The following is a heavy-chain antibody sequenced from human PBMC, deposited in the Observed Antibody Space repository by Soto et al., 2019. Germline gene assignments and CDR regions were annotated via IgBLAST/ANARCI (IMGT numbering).Heavy chain of an antibody. V-gene: IGHV3-30-3*01. CDR3: AREHAPLRYFDWLPRYYFDY. CDR2: ISYDGSNK. J-gene: IGHJ4*02. CDR1: GFTFSNYA. Sequence: QVQLVESGGGVVQPGRSLRLSCAASGFTFSNYAIHWVRQAPGKGLEWVAVISYDGSNKYNADSVKGRFTISRDNSKNTQYLQMNSLIAEDTAVYYCAREHAPLRYFDWLPRYYFDYWGQGTLVTVSS. D-gene: IGHD3-9*01.